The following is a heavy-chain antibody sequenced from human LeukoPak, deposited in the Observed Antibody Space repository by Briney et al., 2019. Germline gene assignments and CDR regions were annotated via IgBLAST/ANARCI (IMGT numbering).Heavy chain of an antibody. J-gene: IGHJ4*02. V-gene: IGHV4-39*01. CDR2: IYYSGST. D-gene: IGHD2-15*01. CDR3: ARRYCSGGSCYYFDY. Sequence: PSETLSLTCTVSGGSISSSSYYWGWIRQPPGKGLEWIGSIYYSGSTYYNPSLKSRVTVSVDTSKNQFSLKLSSVTAADTAVYYRARRYCSGGSCYYFDYWGQGTLVTVSS. CDR1: GGSISSSSYY.